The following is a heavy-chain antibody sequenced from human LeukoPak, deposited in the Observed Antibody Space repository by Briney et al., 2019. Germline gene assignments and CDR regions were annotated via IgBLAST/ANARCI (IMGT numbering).Heavy chain of an antibody. J-gene: IGHJ4*02. CDR2: VSPNNGGT. CDR1: GYTFTAYY. Sequence: ASVKVSCKASGYTFTAYYIHWVRQAPGRRLEWMGWVSPNNGGTNYAQKFQGRVTMTRDTSISTLYMDLNSLRSDDTAVYYCARSDVLYASQGEARYFNHWGQGILVTVSS. D-gene: IGHD3-16*01. V-gene: IGHV1-2*02. CDR3: ARSDVLYASQGEARYFNH.